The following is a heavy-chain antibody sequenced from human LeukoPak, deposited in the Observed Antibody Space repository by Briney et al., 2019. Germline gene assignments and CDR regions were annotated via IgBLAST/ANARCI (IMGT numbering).Heavy chain of an antibody. J-gene: IGHJ4*02. CDR1: GFTVSSNY. D-gene: IGHD3-16*02. CDR2: IYSGGSK. V-gene: IGHV3-53*05. CDR3: ARDGPDDYVWGSYLDY. Sequence: GGSLRLSCAASGFTVSSNYMSWVRQAPGKGLEWVSVIYSGGSKYYADSVKGRFTISRDNSKNTLYLQMNSLRAEDTAVYYCARDGPDDYVWGSYLDYWGQGTLVTVSS.